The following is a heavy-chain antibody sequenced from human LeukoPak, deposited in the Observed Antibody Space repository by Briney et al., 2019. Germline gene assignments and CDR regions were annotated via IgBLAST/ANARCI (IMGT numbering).Heavy chain of an antibody. Sequence: GGSLRLSCAASGFTFSIYSNNSVRQAPGKGLEWVSSISSSSSYIYYADSVKGRFTISRDNAKNSLYLQMNSLRAEDTAVYYCARGGSESAACCWFDPWGQGTLVTVSS. CDR2: ISSSSSYI. CDR3: ARGGSESAACCWFDP. J-gene: IGHJ5*02. D-gene: IGHD2-2*01. CDR1: GFTFSIYS. V-gene: IGHV3-21*01.